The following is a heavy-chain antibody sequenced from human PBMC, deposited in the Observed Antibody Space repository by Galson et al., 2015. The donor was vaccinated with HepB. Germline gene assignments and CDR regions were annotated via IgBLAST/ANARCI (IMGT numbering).Heavy chain of an antibody. CDR2: LSYDGNNK. V-gene: IGHV3-30-3*01. CDR1: GFTFSSYA. Sequence: SLRLSCAASGFTFSSYAMHWVRQAPGKGLEWVAVLSYDGNNKYYADSVKGRFTISRDNSKNTLYLQMNSLRAEDTAVYYCAKESPYGMDVWGQGTTVTVSS. J-gene: IGHJ6*02. CDR3: AKESPYGMDV.